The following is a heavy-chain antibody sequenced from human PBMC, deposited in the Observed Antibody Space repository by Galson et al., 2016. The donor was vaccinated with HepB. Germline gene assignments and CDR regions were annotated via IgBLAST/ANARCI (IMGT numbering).Heavy chain of an antibody. CDR1: GFIVSTNY. Sequence: SLRLSCAASGFIVSTNYISWVRQAPGKGLEWVSVIYSGRPTYYADAVKGRFTISRDDSKNTVCLQMNSLRAEDTAVYYCARGIAVITHAFDIWGQGTMVTVSS. J-gene: IGHJ3*02. V-gene: IGHV3-53*01. CDR2: IYSGRPT. CDR3: ARGIAVITHAFDI. D-gene: IGHD3-16*01.